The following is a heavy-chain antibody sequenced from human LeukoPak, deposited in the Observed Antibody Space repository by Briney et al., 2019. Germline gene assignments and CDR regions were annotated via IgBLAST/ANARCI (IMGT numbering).Heavy chain of an antibody. CDR1: GFTFSSYS. CDR2: ISSSSRNI. J-gene: IGHJ4*02. V-gene: IGHV3-21*01. Sequence: GGSLRLSCAASGFTFSSYSMNWVRQAPGKGGEWVSSISSSSRNIYYADSVKGRFTISRDNAKNSLYLKMNSLRAEDTAVYYCARDPRGYCSVGSCYEKSLDYWGQGTLVTVSS. D-gene: IGHD2-15*01. CDR3: ARDPRGYCSVGSCYEKSLDY.